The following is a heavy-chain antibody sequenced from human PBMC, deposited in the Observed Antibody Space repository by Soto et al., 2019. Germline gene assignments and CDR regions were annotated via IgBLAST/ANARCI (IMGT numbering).Heavy chain of an antibody. CDR2: ISGSGGST. D-gene: IGHD3-10*01. CDR3: ARGYYGSGSYPLDY. V-gene: IGHV3-23*01. Sequence: EVQLLESGGGLVQPGGSLRLSCAASGFTFSSYAMSWVRQAPGEGLEWVSAISGSGGSTYYADSVKGRFTISRDNSKNTLYLQMNSLRAEDTAVYYCARGYYGSGSYPLDYWGQETLVTVSS. CDR1: GFTFSSYA. J-gene: IGHJ4*02.